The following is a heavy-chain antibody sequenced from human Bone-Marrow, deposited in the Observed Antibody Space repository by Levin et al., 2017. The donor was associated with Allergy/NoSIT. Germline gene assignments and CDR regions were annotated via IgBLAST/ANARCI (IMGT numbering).Heavy chain of an antibody. J-gene: IGHJ2*01. V-gene: IGHV3-21*01. Sequence: GGSLRLSCAASDFTFSAYNMNWVRQTPGRGLEWVSSIRNSRSSIFYADSVKGRFIISRDNAKNLLYLQVNSLRPEDTAVYYCARSARWGYWYFDLWGRGTLVTVSS. D-gene: IGHD7-27*01. CDR1: DFTFSAYN. CDR2: IRNSRSSI. CDR3: ARSARWGYWYFDL.